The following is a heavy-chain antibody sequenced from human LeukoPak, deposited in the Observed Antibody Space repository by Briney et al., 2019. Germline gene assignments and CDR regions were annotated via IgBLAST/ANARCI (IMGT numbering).Heavy chain of an antibody. J-gene: IGHJ5*02. CDR1: GFTFSSYG. V-gene: IGHV3-30*03. CDR3: ATYYYGSGSYYNRNWFDP. D-gene: IGHD3-10*01. CDR2: TSYDGSNK. Sequence: GGSLRLSCAASGFTFSSYGMHWVRQAPGKGLEWVAVTSYDGSNKYYADSVKGRFTISRDNSKNTLYLQMNSLRAEDTAVYYCATYYYGSGSYYNRNWFDPWGQGTLVTVSS.